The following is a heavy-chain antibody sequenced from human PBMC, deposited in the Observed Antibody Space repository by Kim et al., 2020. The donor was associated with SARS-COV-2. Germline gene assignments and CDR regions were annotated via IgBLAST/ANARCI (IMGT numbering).Heavy chain of an antibody. CDR2: IDPSDSYT. CDR1: GYSFTSYW. Sequence: GESLKISRKGSGYSFTSYWISWVRQMPGKGLEWMGRIDPSDSYTNYSPSFQGHVTISADKSISTAYLQWSSLKASDTAMYYCAHFHYYGSGSYYNGSDFWGQGTLVTVSS. CDR3: AHFHYYGSGSYYNGSDF. J-gene: IGHJ1*01. V-gene: IGHV5-10-1*01. D-gene: IGHD3-10*01.